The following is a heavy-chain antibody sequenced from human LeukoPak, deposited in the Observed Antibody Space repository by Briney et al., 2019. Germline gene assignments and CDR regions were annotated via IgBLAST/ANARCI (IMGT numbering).Heavy chain of an antibody. D-gene: IGHD3-3*01. Sequence: SETLSLTCTVSGGSISSSNYYWGWIRQPPGKGLEWIGIIYYIGSTYYNPSLKSRVTISIDTSKNQFSLKLSSVTAADTAVYYCARGRSGYYFDYWGQGTLVTVSS. CDR3: ARGRSGYYFDY. J-gene: IGHJ4*02. CDR2: IYYIGST. V-gene: IGHV4-39*01. CDR1: GGSISSSNYY.